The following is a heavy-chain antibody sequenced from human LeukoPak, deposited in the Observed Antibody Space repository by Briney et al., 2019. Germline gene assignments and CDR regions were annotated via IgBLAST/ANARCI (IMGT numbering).Heavy chain of an antibody. J-gene: IGHJ4*02. CDR2: IYYSGNT. D-gene: IGHD3-3*01. V-gene: IGHV4-31*03. CDR1: GGSISSGVYY. Sequence: SQTLSLTCTVSGGSISSGVYYWNWIRQHPGKGLEWIGYIYYSGNTYYNPSLKSRVTILVYTSRNQFSLKLTSVTAADTAEYYCARYWRSGSYYFDYWGQGTLVTVSS. CDR3: ARYWRSGSYYFDY.